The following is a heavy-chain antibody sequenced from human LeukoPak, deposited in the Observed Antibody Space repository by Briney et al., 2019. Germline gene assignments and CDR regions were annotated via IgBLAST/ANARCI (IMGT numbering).Heavy chain of an antibody. V-gene: IGHV4-4*07. D-gene: IGHD3-16*01. CDR2: IYTSGST. Sequence: SETLSLTCTVSGGSISSYYWSWIRQPAGKGLEWIGRIYTSGSTNYTPSLKSRVTISVDKSKNQFSLKLSSVTAADTAVYYCARGGRIGYVDYWGQGTLVTVSS. J-gene: IGHJ4*02. CDR1: GGSISSYY. CDR3: ARGGRIGYVDY.